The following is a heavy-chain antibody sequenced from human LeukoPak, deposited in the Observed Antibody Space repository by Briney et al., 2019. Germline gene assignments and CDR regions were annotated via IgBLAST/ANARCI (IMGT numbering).Heavy chain of an antibody. V-gene: IGHV1-18*01. J-gene: IGHJ4*02. CDR2: ISAYNGNT. CDR1: GCTFTSYG. CDR3: ARDVGAFKGDYFDY. Sequence: ASVKVSCKASGCTFTSYGISWVRQAPGQGLEWMGWISAYNGNTNYAQKLQGRVTMTTDTSTSTAYMELRSLRSDDTAVYYCARDVGAFKGDYFDYWGQGTLVTVSS. D-gene: IGHD1-26*01.